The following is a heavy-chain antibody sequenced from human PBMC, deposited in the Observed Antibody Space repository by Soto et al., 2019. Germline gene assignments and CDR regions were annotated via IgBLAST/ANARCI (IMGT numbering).Heavy chain of an antibody. CDR2: IYHSGST. D-gene: IGHD6-13*01. CDR3: ASSHAGAHITAAVH. CDR1: GGSISSDGYS. J-gene: IGHJ4*02. V-gene: IGHV4-30-2*01. Sequence: SETLSLTCAVSGGSISSDGYSWSWIRQPPGKGLEWIGYIYHSGSTYYNPSLKSRVTISVDRSKNQFSLKLSSVTAADTAVYYCASSHAGAHITAAVHWGQGTLVTVS.